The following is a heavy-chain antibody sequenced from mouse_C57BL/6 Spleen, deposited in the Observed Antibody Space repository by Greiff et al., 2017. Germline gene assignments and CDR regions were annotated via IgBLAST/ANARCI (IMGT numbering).Heavy chain of an antibody. Sequence: EVHLVESEGGLVQPGSSMKLSCTASGFTFSDYYMAWVRQVPEKGLEWVANINYDGSSTYYLDSLKSRFIISRDNAKNILYLQMSSLKSEDTATYYCARGGAVHWYFDVWGTGTTVTVSS. CDR3: ARGGAVHWYFDV. J-gene: IGHJ1*03. CDR1: GFTFSDYY. V-gene: IGHV5-16*01. D-gene: IGHD1-1*01. CDR2: INYDGSST.